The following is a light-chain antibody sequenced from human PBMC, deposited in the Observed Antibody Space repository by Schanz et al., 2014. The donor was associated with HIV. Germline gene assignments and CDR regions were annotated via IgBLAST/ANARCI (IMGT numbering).Light chain of an antibody. CDR1: QSVSSD. V-gene: IGKV3D-15*01. J-gene: IGKJ1*01. CDR3: QQGNSFPWT. Sequence: EIVMTQSPATLSVSPGERATLSCRASQSVSSDLACNQLKPGQAPRLLIYGASTRATGIPDRFSGSGSGTDFTLTISRLEPEDFATYYCQQGNSFPWTFGQGTKVEIK. CDR2: GAS.